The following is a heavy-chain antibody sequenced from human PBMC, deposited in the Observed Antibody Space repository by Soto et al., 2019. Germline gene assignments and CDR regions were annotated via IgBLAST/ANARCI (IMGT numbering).Heavy chain of an antibody. CDR3: TRTWAQDYGSGSSQDNYYYYGMDV. V-gene: IGHV5-10-1*01. J-gene: IGHJ6*02. D-gene: IGHD3-10*01. Sequence: GESLKISCKGSEYRFTSYWISWVRQMPGKGLEWMGRIDPSDSYTSYSPSFQGHVTISADKSISTAYLQWSSLRASDTAMYYCTRTWAQDYGSGSSQDNYYYYGMDVWGQGTTVTVYS. CDR1: EYRFTSYW. CDR2: IDPSDSYT.